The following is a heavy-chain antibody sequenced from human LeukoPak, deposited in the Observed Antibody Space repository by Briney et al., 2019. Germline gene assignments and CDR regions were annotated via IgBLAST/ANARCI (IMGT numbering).Heavy chain of an antibody. V-gene: IGHV4-39*01. CDR3: ARQPESIAAPG. CDR1: GVSISSSTYY. Sequence: KPSETLSLTCTVSGVSISSSTYYWGWIRQPPGKGLEWIGAIYSSGITYYNPSLNSRVTISVDTSKNQFSLKLSSVTAADTAVYYCARQPESIAAPGWGQGTLVTVSS. J-gene: IGHJ4*02. CDR2: IYSSGIT. D-gene: IGHD6-6*01.